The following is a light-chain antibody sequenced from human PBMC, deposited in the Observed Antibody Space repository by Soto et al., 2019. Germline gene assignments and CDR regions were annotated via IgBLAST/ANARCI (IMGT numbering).Light chain of an antibody. CDR1: SSDIGGYNY. CDR2: EVS. V-gene: IGLV2-14*01. Sequence: QSALTQPASVSGSPGQSIAISCTGTSSDIGGYNYVSWYQQHPGRAPKLIIFEVSNRPSGVSNRFSGSKSGNTASLTISGLQPEDEADYYCLSYASSNTLLFGGGTQLTA. CDR3: LSYASSNTLL. J-gene: IGLJ7*02.